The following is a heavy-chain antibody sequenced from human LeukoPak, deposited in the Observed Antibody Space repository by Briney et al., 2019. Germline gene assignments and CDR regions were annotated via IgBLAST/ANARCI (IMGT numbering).Heavy chain of an antibody. CDR1: GFTFSSYW. J-gene: IGHJ6*02. Sequence: GGSLRLSCAASGFTFSSYWMSWVRQAPGKGLEWVANIKQDGSEKYYVDSVKGRFTISRDNSKNTLYLQMNSLRAEDTAVYYCARYPEGYGYCGMGVWGQGPTVRLL. D-gene: IGHD6-13*01. CDR2: IKQDGSEK. CDR3: ARYPEGYGYCGMGV. V-gene: IGHV3-7*02.